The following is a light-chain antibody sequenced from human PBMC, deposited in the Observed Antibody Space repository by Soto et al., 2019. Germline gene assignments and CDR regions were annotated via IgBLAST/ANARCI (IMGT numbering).Light chain of an antibody. CDR1: QSVSSY. J-gene: IGKJ1*01. CDR3: QQSSNWPRT. Sequence: EIELTQSPATLSLSPGERATISCRASQSVSSYLAWYQQKPGKAPRLLIYDASNRATGIPARFSGSGSGTDITLTISSLEPEDFAVYYCQQSSNWPRTFGQGNKVEIK. CDR2: DAS. V-gene: IGKV3-11*01.